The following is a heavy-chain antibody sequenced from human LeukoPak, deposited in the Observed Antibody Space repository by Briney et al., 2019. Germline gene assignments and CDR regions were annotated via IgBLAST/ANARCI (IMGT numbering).Heavy chain of an antibody. CDR1: GGSFSGYY. D-gene: IGHD6-13*01. CDR2: INHSGST. Sequence: SETLSLTCAVYGGSFSGYYWSWIRQPPGKGLEWIGEINHSGSTNYNPSLKSRVTISVDTSKNQFSLKLSSVTAADTAVYYCAALDSSRDLWGRGTLATVSS. CDR3: AALDSSRDL. J-gene: IGHJ2*01. V-gene: IGHV4-34*01.